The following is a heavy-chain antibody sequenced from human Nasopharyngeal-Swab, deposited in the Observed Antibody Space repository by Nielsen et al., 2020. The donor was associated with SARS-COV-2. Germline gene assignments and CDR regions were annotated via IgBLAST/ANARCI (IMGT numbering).Heavy chain of an antibody. V-gene: IGHV3-30*18. CDR1: GFTFSSYG. CDR2: ISYDGSNK. Sequence: GGSLRLSCVASGFTFSSYGMHWVRQAPGKGLEWVAVISYDGSNKYYADSVKGRFTISRDNSKNTLYLQMNSLRAEDTAVYYCAKGSYYYDSYGAFDIWGQGTMVTVSS. J-gene: IGHJ3*02. CDR3: AKGSYYYDSYGAFDI. D-gene: IGHD3-22*01.